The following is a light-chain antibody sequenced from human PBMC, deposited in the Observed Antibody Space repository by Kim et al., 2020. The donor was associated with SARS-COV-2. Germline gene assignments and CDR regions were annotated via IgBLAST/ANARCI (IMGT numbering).Light chain of an antibody. CDR1: QSVSSNY. J-gene: IGKJ1*01. V-gene: IGKV3-20*01. Sequence: SPGERATPSCRASQSVSSNYLAWYQQKPGQAPRLLIYGASSRATGIPDRFSGSGSGTDFTLTITRLEPEDFAVYYFQQYSSSPATFGQGTKVDIK. CDR3: QQYSSSPAT. CDR2: GAS.